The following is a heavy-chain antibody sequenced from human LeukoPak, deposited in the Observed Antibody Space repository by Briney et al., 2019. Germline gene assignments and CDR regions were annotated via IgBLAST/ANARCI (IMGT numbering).Heavy chain of an antibody. J-gene: IGHJ5*02. CDR3: ARVGDSSGWRNWFDP. CDR1: GGSISSYH. D-gene: IGHD6-19*01. Sequence: PSETLSLTCTVSGGSISSYHWSWIRQPPGKGLVWIGYIYYSGSTNYNPPLKSRVTISVDTSKNQFSLKLSSVTAADTAVYYCARVGDSSGWRNWFDPWGQGTLVTVSS. CDR2: IYYSGST. V-gene: IGHV4-59*01.